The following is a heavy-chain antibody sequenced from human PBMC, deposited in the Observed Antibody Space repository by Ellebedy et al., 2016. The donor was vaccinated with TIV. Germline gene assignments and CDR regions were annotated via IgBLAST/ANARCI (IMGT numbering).Heavy chain of an antibody. CDR3: VKEYGSGSYYLNHYSYFDY. Sequence: GESLKISCSASGFTFSSYAMHWVRQAPGKGLEYVSAISSNGGSTYYADSVKGRFTISRDNSKNTLYLQMSSLRAEDTAVYYCVKEYGSGSYYLNHYSYFDYWGQGTLVTVSS. D-gene: IGHD3-10*01. V-gene: IGHV3-64D*06. CDR1: GFTFSSYA. CDR2: ISSNGGST. J-gene: IGHJ4*02.